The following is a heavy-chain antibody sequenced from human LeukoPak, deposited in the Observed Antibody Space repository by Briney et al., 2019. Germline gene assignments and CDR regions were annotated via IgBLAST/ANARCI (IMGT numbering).Heavy chain of an antibody. CDR3: AKGLNGYLDY. J-gene: IGHJ4*02. D-gene: IGHD2-8*01. CDR2: IRSDGSSK. V-gene: IGHV3-30*02. Sequence: GGSLRLSCAGSGFTFSSYGMPWVRQAPGKGLEWVAFIRSDGSSKHYADSVKGRFTISRDNSYSTLYVQMNTLRAEDTAVYYCAKGLNGYLDYWGQGTLVTVSS. CDR1: GFTFSSYG.